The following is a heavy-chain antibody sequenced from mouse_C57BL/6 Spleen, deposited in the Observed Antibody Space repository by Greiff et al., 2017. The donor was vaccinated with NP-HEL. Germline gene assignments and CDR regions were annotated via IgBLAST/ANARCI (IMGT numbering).Heavy chain of an antibody. CDR2: SRNKANDYTT. CDR1: GFTFSDFY. CDR3: ARDAWPLYAMDY. Sequence: EVKLVESGGGLVQSGRSLRLSCATSGFTFSDFYMEWVRQAPGKGLEWIAASRNKANDYTTEYSASVKGRFIVSRDTSQSILYLQMNALRAEDTAIYYCARDAWPLYAMDYWGQGTSVTVSS. J-gene: IGHJ4*01. V-gene: IGHV7-1*01.